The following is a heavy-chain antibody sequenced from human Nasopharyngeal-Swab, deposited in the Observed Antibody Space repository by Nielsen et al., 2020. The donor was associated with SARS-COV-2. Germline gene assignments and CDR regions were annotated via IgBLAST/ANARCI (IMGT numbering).Heavy chain of an antibody. D-gene: IGHD5-24*01. Sequence: SVKVSCKASGGTFSSYAISWVRQAPGQGLEWMGGIIPLFGTANYARKFQGRVTITADKSTSTAYMELSSLRSEDTAVYYCARASQEMATTHYFDYWGQGTLVTVSS. V-gene: IGHV1-69*06. J-gene: IGHJ4*02. CDR2: IIPLFGTA. CDR1: GGTFSSYA. CDR3: ARASQEMATTHYFDY.